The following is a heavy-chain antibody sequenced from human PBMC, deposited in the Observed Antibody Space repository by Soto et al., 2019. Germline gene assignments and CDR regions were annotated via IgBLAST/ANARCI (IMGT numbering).Heavy chain of an antibody. Sequence: EVHLLESGGGLVQPGGSLRLSCAASGFTFSDYVMYWFRQPPGRGLEWVSAISASGDQTFYADPVQGRFTISRDNFKNTQYLEMSRLRVDDTAVYYCAKIMIRGDFGGDYWGQGTLVTVSS. V-gene: IGHV3-23*01. CDR2: ISASGDQT. CDR1: GFTFSDYV. CDR3: AKIMIRGDFGGDY. D-gene: IGHD3-10*01. J-gene: IGHJ4*02.